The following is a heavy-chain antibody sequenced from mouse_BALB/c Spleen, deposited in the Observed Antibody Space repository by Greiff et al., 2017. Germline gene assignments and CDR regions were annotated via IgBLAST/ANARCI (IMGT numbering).Heavy chain of an antibody. V-gene: IGHV2-6-2*01. D-gene: IGHD2-1*01. J-gene: IGHJ4*01. Sequence: QVQLKQSGPDLVAPSQSLSITCTVSGFSLTSYGVHWVRQPPGKGLEWLVVIWSDGSTTYNSALKSRLSISKDNSKSQVFLKMNSLQTDDTAMYYCARERAIYYGNYEAMDYWGQGTSVTVSS. CDR1: GFSLTSYG. CDR3: ARERAIYYGNYEAMDY. CDR2: IWSDGST.